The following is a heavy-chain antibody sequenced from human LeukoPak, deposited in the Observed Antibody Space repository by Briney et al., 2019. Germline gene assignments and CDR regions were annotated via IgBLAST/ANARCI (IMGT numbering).Heavy chain of an antibody. V-gene: IGHV3-11*03. Sequence: GGSLRLSCAASGFTFSDFYMSWVRQAPGKGLEWLSYTSSSSSNANYADSVKGRFTISRDNAKNSLYLQLDSLRAEDTAVYYCARRSVAGTWDFDYWGQGTLVTVSS. CDR1: GFTFSDFY. CDR3: ARRSVAGTWDFDY. CDR2: TSSSSSNA. J-gene: IGHJ4*02. D-gene: IGHD6-19*01.